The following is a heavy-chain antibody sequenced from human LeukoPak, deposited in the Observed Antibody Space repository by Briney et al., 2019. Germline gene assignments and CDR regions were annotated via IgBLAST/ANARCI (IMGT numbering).Heavy chain of an antibody. V-gene: IGHV3-11*04. D-gene: IGHD6-6*01. CDR1: EFTFSDYY. CDR2: ISTSGITM. J-gene: IGHJ4*02. CDR3: ARVTGYSISSCYFDF. Sequence: GGSLRLSCAASEFTFSDYYMSWIRQAPGKGLEWVSYISTSGITMYYAESVKGRFTISRDNAKNSLYLQMNSLRAEDTAVYYCARVTGYSISSCYFDFWGQGTLVTVSS.